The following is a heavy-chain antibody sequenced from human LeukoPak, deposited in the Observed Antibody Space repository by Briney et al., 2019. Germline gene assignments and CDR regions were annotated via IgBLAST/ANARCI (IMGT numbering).Heavy chain of an antibody. CDR2: ISYDGSNR. CDR1: GFTFSSYA. CDR3: ARDYYFESGGYYSFDY. D-gene: IGHD3-22*01. J-gene: IGHJ4*02. V-gene: IGHV3-30*04. Sequence: PGGSLRLSCAASGFTFSSYAMHWVRQAPGKGLEWVAVISYDGSNRYYADSVKGRFTISRDNSNNTLYLQMNSLRPEDTAVYYCARDYYFESGGYYSFDYWGQGTLVTVSS.